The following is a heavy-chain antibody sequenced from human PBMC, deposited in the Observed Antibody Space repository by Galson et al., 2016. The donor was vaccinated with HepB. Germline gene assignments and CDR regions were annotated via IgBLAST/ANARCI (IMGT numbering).Heavy chain of an antibody. V-gene: IGHV1-18*04. D-gene: IGHD5-24*01. Sequence: SVKVSCKASGYTFTSYGISWVRQAPGQGLEWMGWISGYNGNTNYAEKLQGRVTMTTDTSTSTAYMELRSLRSDDTAVYYCARGRWLQFSEYYGVDVWGQGTTVTVSS. CDR1: GYTFTSYG. CDR3: ARGRWLQFSEYYGVDV. J-gene: IGHJ6*02. CDR2: ISGYNGNT.